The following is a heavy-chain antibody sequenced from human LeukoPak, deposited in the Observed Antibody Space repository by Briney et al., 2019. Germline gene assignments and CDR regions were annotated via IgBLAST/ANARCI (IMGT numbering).Heavy chain of an antibody. CDR2: IWYDGSSK. D-gene: IGHD3-16*02. CDR1: GFTFSSYG. Sequence: EAGGSMRLSCAASGFTFSSYGMHWVRQAPGKGLEWVALIWYDGSSKHYADSVRGRFTISRDNSKNTLYLQMNSLRAEDTAVYYCARDFELSHWGQGTLDTVSS. J-gene: IGHJ4*02. V-gene: IGHV3-33*01. CDR3: ARDFELSH.